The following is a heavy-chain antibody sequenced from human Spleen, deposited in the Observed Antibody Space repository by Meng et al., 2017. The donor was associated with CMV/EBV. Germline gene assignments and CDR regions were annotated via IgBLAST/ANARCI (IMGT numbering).Heavy chain of an antibody. D-gene: IGHD3-10*01. Sequence: SGCSLSDYYRSWIRQAPGKGPEWVSYISSSGRTLDYADSVKGRFTVSRDNANNSLYLQMNSLRAEDTAVYYCARDPWGVRGPNWFDPWGQGTLVTVSS. CDR3: ARDPWGVRGPNWFDP. CDR1: GCSLSDYY. J-gene: IGHJ5*02. CDR2: ISSSGRTL. V-gene: IGHV3-11*01.